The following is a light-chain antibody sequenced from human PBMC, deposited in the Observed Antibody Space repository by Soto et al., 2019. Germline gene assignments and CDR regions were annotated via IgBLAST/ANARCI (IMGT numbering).Light chain of an antibody. J-gene: IGLJ3*02. V-gene: IGLV2-8*01. CDR3: SSYAGSDNLV. CDR2: EVS. Sequence: QSALTQPASASGSPGQSVTISCTGTSSDVGGYNYVSWYQQHPGKAPKLLIYEVSKRPSGVPDRFSGSKSGNTDSLTVSGLQAEDEAEYYCSSYAGSDNLVFGGGTKLTVL. CDR1: SSDVGGYNY.